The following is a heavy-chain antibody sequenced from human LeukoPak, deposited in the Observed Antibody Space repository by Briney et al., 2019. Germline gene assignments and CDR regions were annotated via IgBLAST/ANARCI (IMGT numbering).Heavy chain of an antibody. CDR3: ARDQGDYYDSSGYYYGPFDY. Sequence: ASVKVSCKASGYTFTSYDINWVRQATGQGLEWMGWMNPNSGNTNYAQKLQGRVTMTTDTSTSTAYMELRSLRSDDTAVYYCARDQGDYYDSSGYYYGPFDYWGQGTLVTVSS. J-gene: IGHJ4*02. V-gene: IGHV1-18*01. D-gene: IGHD3-22*01. CDR2: MNPNSGNT. CDR1: GYTFTSYD.